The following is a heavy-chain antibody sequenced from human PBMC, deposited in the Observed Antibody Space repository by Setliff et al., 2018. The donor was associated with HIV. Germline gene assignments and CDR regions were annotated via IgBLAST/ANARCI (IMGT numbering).Heavy chain of an antibody. D-gene: IGHD5-18*01. Sequence: SETLSLTCAVSGYSISSGYYWGWIRQPPGKGLEWIGSIYHSGNTYNNPSLNSRISISVDMSKNKFSLKLSSLTAADTAVYYCATSGYSYAFNWFDPWGQGTLVTVSS. CDR3: ATSGYSYAFNWFDP. J-gene: IGHJ5*02. CDR2: IYHSGNT. V-gene: IGHV4-38-2*01. CDR1: GYSISSGYY.